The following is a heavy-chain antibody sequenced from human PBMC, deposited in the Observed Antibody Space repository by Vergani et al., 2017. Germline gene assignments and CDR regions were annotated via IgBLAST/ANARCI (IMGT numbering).Heavy chain of an antibody. CDR2: IYSGGST. CDR1: GFTVSSNY. J-gene: IGHJ4*02. V-gene: IGHV3-53*04. Sequence: EAQLVESGGGLVQPGGSLRLSCAASGFTVSSNYMSWVRQAPGKGLEWVSVIYSGGSTYYADSVKGRFTISRHNSKNTLYLQMNSLRAEDTAVYYCAKDATYYDFWSGPGGIDYWGQGTLVTVSS. CDR3: AKDATYYDFWSGPGGIDY. D-gene: IGHD3-3*01.